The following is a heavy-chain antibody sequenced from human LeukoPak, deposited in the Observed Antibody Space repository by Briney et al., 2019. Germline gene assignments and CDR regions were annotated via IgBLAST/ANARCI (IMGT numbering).Heavy chain of an antibody. V-gene: IGHV3-23*01. CDR3: AKASYSGSYPFDY. Sequence: GGSLRLSCAASGFTFSSYGMSWVRQAPGKGLEWVSAISGSGGSTYYADSVKGRFTISRDNSKNTLYLQMNSLRAEDTVVYYCAKASYSGSYPFDYWGQGALVTVSS. CDR2: ISGSGGST. J-gene: IGHJ4*02. CDR1: GFTFSSYG. D-gene: IGHD1-26*01.